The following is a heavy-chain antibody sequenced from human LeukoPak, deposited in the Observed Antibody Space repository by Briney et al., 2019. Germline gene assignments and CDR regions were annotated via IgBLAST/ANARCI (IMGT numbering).Heavy chain of an antibody. J-gene: IGHJ3*02. CDR3: ARVGDGLNDAFDI. V-gene: IGHV1-2*06. Sequence: ASVKVSCKASGYTFTGYYMNWVRQAPGQGLEWMGRINPNSGGTNYAQKFQGRVTMTRDTSISTAYMELSRLRSDDTAVYYCARVGDGLNDAFDIWGQVIMVTVSS. CDR1: GYTFTGYY. D-gene: IGHD5-24*01. CDR2: INPNSGGT.